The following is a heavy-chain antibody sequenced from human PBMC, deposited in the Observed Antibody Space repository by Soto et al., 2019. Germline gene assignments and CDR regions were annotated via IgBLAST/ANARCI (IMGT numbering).Heavy chain of an antibody. J-gene: IGHJ4*02. D-gene: IGHD6-13*01. CDR3: ARHGSSWSFDY. CDR2: IYHGGSP. Sequence: SETLSLTCTVSGGSISSYYWSWIRRPPGKGPEWIGYIYHGGSPIYNPSLKSRVTISIDTSKNQFSLKLISVTAADTAVYSCARHGSSWSFDYWGQGTLVTVSS. V-gene: IGHV4-59*08. CDR1: GGSISSYY.